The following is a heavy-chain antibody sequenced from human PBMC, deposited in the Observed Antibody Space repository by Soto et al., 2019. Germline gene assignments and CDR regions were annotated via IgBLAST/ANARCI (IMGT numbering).Heavy chain of an antibody. V-gene: IGHV3-23*01. Sequence: HPGGSLRLSCAASGLTFSSYAMSWVRQAPGKGLEWVSAISGSGGSTYYADSVKGRFTISRDNSKNTLYLQMNSLRAEDTAVYYCAKVLSYDFWSGYSPSFDYWGQGTLVTVSS. J-gene: IGHJ4*02. CDR2: ISGSGGST. CDR3: AKVLSYDFWSGYSPSFDY. D-gene: IGHD3-3*01. CDR1: GLTFSSYA.